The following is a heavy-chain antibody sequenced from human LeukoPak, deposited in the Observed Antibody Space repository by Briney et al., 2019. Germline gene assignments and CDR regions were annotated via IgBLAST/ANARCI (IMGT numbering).Heavy chain of an antibody. CDR2: IYPDESNI. V-gene: IGHV5-51*01. J-gene: IGHJ4*02. Sequence: GESLKISSKGSGYSFPTYSIAWVRQMPGKGLEWMGIIYPDESNIRYSPSFQGQVAISADKSISTAYLQWSSLKASDTAMYYCARLPACGYSSSFEYWGQGALVTVSS. CDR1: GYSFPTYS. D-gene: IGHD2-2*03. CDR3: ARLPACGYSSSFEY.